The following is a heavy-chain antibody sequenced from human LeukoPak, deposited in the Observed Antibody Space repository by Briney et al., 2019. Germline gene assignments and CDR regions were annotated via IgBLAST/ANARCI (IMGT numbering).Heavy chain of an antibody. CDR3: AAGQSSYNWNFY. Sequence: ASVKVSCKASGFTFTSSAVQWVRQARGQRLEWIGRIVVGSGNTNYAQKFQERVTITRDMSTSTAYMGLSSLRSEDTAVYYCAAGQSSYNWNFYWGQGTLVTVSS. D-gene: IGHD1-7*01. CDR1: GFTFTSSA. J-gene: IGHJ4*02. V-gene: IGHV1-58*01. CDR2: IVVGSGNT.